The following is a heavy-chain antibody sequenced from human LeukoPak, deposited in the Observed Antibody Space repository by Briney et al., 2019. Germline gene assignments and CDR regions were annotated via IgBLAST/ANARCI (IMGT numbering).Heavy chain of an antibody. D-gene: IGHD2-15*01. CDR2: IWYDGSNK. V-gene: IGHV3-33*01. CDR3: ARDPRIGYCSGGTCSFLDY. Sequence: PGRSLRLSCAAPGFTFSNYGMHWVRQAPGKGLEWVAVIWYDGSNKYYADSVKGRFAISRDNSMNTLYLQMNSLRAEDTAVYYCARDPRIGYCSGGTCSFLDYWGQGTLVTVSS. CDR1: GFTFSNYG. J-gene: IGHJ4*02.